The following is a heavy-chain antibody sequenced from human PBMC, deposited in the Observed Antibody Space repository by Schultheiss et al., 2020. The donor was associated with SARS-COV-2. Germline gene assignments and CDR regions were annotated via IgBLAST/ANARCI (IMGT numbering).Heavy chain of an antibody. CDR3: AKGARYCSSTSCYPDY. D-gene: IGHD2-2*01. V-gene: IGHV3-48*03. CDR1: GFTFSSYE. J-gene: IGHJ4*02. Sequence: GGSLRLSCAASGFTFSSYEMNWVRQAPGKGLEWVSYISSSGSTIYYADSVKGRFTISRDNSKNTLYLQMNSLRAEDTAVYYCAKGARYCSSTSCYPDYWGQGTLVTVSS. CDR2: ISSSGSTI.